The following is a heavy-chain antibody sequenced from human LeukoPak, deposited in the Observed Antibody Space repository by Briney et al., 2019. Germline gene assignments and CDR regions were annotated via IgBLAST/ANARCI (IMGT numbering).Heavy chain of an antibody. Sequence: PSETLSLTCAVYGGSFSGYYWSWIRQPPGKGLEWIGEINHSGSTNYNPSLKSRVTISVDTSNNQFSLKLSSVTAADTAVYYCARHGTISSESYFDYWGQGALVTVSS. CDR2: INHSGST. D-gene: IGHD1-14*01. CDR3: ARHGTISSESYFDY. V-gene: IGHV4-34*01. J-gene: IGHJ4*02. CDR1: GGSFSGYY.